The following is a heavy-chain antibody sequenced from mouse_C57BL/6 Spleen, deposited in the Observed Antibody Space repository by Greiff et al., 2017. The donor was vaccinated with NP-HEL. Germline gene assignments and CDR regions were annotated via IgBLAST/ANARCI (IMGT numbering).Heavy chain of an antibody. J-gene: IGHJ4*01. D-gene: IGHD1-1*02. CDR3: ARGNYAGAMDY. CDR2: ISDGGSYT. V-gene: IGHV5-4*01. Sequence: EVQRVESGGGLVKPGGSLKLSCAASGFTFSSYAMSWVRQTPEKRLEWVATISDGGSYTYYPDNVKGRFTISRDNAKNNLYLQMSHLKSEDTAMYYCARGNYAGAMDYWGQGTSVTVSS. CDR1: GFTFSSYA.